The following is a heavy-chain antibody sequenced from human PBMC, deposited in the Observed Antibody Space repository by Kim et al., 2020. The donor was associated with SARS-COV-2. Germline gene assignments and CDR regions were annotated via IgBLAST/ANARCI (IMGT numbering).Heavy chain of an antibody. D-gene: IGHD5-18*01. CDR2: ISYDGSNK. CDR3: AKGGGRGYSYGFPDY. CDR1: GFTFSSYG. V-gene: IGHV3-30*18. Sequence: GGSLRLSCAASGFTFSSYGMHWVRQAPGKGLEWVAVISYDGSNKYYADSVKGRFTISRDNSKNTLYLQMNSLRAEDTAVYYCAKGGGRGYSYGFPDYWGQGTLVTVSS. J-gene: IGHJ4*02.